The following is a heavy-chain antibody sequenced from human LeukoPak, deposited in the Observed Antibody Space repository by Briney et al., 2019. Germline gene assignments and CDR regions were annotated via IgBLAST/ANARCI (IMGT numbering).Heavy chain of an antibody. Sequence: ASVKVSCKASGYTFTGYYMHWGRRAPGQGLEWMGWINPNSGGTDYAQKFQGRVTMTRDTSISTAYMELSRLRSDDTAVYYCARLSGSYYFDYWGQGTLVTVSS. J-gene: IGHJ4*02. CDR1: GYTFTGYY. D-gene: IGHD1-26*01. CDR2: INPNSGGT. CDR3: ARLSGSYYFDY. V-gene: IGHV1-2*02.